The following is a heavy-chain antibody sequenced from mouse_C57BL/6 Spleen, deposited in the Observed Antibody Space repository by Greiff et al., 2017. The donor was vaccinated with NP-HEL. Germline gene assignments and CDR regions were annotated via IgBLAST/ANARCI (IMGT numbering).Heavy chain of an antibody. CDR2: ISSGSSTI. Sequence: EVQVVESGGGLVKPGGSLKLSCAASGFTFSDYGMHWVRQAPEKGLEWVAYISSGSSTIYYADTVKGRFTISRDNAKNTLFLQMTILRSEDTAMYYFARHYGSSYVHFDYWVQGTTLTVSS. D-gene: IGHD1-1*01. J-gene: IGHJ2*01. CDR1: GFTFSDYG. V-gene: IGHV5-17*01. CDR3: ARHYGSSYVHFDY.